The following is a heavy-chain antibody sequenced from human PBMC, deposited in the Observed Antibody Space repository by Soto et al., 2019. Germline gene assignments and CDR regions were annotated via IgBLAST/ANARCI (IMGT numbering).Heavy chain of an antibody. Sequence: EVQLVESGGGLVKPGGSLRLSCAASGFIFSNVWMTWVRQAPGKGLEWVGRIKSKADGGTTDYAAPVKGRFTISRDDSKHTLYLQMSSLTTEDTAVYYCISDPSGSRGHWGQGTLVTVSS. CDR3: ISDPSGSRGH. CDR1: GFIFSNVW. D-gene: IGHD2-2*01. V-gene: IGHV3-15*01. CDR2: IKSKADGGTT. J-gene: IGHJ4*02.